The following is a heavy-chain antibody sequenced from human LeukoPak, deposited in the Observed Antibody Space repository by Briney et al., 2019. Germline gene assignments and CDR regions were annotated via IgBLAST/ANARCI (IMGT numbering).Heavy chain of an antibody. CDR3: ARDGPGTDDYGDY. D-gene: IGHD1-14*01. Sequence: GGSLRLSCAASGFTFSSYGMHWVRQAPGKGLEWVAVIWYDGSNKYYADSVKGRFTISRDNSKNTLYLQMNSLRAGDTAVYYCARDGPGTDDYGDYWGQGTLVTVSS. CDR2: IWYDGSNK. V-gene: IGHV3-33*01. CDR1: GFTFSSYG. J-gene: IGHJ4*02.